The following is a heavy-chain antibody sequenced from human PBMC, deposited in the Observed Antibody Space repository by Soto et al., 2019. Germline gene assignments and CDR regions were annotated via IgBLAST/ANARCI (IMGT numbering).Heavy chain of an antibody. CDR2: IYYSGST. J-gene: IGHJ5*02. Sequence: QVQLQESGPGLVKPSQTLSLTCTVSGGSISSGGYYWSWIRQHPGKGLEWIGYIYYSGSTYSNPSLKTRVTSSVDTVKHQLSLKLSSVTAADTAVYYCARESRTPYNHASCGQGALVTVSS. D-gene: IGHD1-1*01. V-gene: IGHV4-31*03. CDR3: ARESRTPYNHAS. CDR1: GGSISSGGYY.